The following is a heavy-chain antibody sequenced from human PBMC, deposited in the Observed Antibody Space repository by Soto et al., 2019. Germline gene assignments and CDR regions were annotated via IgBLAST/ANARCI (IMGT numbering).Heavy chain of an antibody. Sequence: ETLSLTCTVSGGSITTGTYSWGWIRQAPGKGLEWIGTIYHSGTTYDNPSLKSRVAISVDTSKNQFSLRLSSVTAADTAVYFCVRLLTGYYFIDYWGQGTLVTVSS. D-gene: IGHD3-9*01. CDR1: GGSITTGTYS. CDR3: VRLLTGYYFIDY. V-gene: IGHV4-39*01. J-gene: IGHJ4*02. CDR2: IYHSGTT.